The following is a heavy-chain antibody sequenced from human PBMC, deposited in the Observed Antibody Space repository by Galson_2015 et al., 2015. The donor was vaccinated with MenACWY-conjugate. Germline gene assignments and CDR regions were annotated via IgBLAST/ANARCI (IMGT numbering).Heavy chain of an antibody. CDR2: IYSGGST. CDR1: GFTVSSNY. Sequence: SLRLSCAASGFTVSSNYMSWVRQAPGRGLEWVSVIYSGGSTYYADSVKGRFTISRDNSKNTLYLQMNSLRAEDTAVYYCARDNWFGDYVASDYWGQGTLVTVSS. V-gene: IGHV3-66*02. CDR3: ARDNWFGDYVASDY. J-gene: IGHJ4*02. D-gene: IGHD4-17*01.